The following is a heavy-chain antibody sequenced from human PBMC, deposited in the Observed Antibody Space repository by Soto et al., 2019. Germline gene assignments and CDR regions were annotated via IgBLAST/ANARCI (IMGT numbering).Heavy chain of an antibody. CDR3: AHSHYYGSGVDAFDI. CDR1: GFSLSTSGVG. J-gene: IGHJ3*02. V-gene: IGHV2-5*02. D-gene: IGHD3-10*01. Sequence: QITLKESGPTLVKPTQTLTLTCTFSGFSLSTSGVGVGWIRQPPGKALEWLALIYWDDDKRYSPSLKSRLTLXXDXSXXQVVLTMTNMDPVDTATYYCAHSHYYGSGVDAFDIWGQGTMVTVSS. CDR2: IYWDDDK.